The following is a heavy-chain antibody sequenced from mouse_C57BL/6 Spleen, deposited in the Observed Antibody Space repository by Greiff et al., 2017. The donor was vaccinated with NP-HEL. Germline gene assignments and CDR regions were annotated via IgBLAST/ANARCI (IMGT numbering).Heavy chain of an antibody. J-gene: IGHJ2*01. CDR3: ARDQGGFDY. V-gene: IGHV5-4*01. D-gene: IGHD1-1*02. CDR2: ISDGGSYT. CDR1: GFTFSSYA. Sequence: EVKVEESGGGLVKPGGSLKLSCAASGFTFSSYAMSWVRQTPEKRLEWVATISDGGSYTYYPDNVKGRFTISRDNAKNNLYLQMSHLKSEDTAMYYCARDQGGFDYWGQGTTLTVSS.